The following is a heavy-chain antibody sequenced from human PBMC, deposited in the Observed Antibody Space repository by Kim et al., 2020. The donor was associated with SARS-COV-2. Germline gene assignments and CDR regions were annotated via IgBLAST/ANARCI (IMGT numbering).Heavy chain of an antibody. CDR2: INHSGST. Sequence: SETLSLTCAVYGGSFSGYYWSWIRQPPGKGLEWIGEINHSGSTNYNPSLKSRVTISVDTSKNQFSLKLSSVTAADTAVYYCARTYLGRDYLDYWGQGTLVTVSS. V-gene: IGHV4-34*01. J-gene: IGHJ4*02. D-gene: IGHD3-16*01. CDR3: ARTYLGRDYLDY. CDR1: GGSFSGYY.